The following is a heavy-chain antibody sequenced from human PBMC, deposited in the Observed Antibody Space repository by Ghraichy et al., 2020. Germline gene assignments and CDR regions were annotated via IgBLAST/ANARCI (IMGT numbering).Heavy chain of an antibody. D-gene: IGHD3-22*01. J-gene: IGHJ5*02. CDR2: IYYSGST. CDR1: GGSVSSGSYY. Sequence: SETLSLTCTVSGGSVSSGSYYWSWIRQPPGKGLEWIGYIYYSGSTNYNPSLKSRVTISVDTSKNQFSLKLSSVTAADTAVYYCASRYYYDSSGYSWGQGTLVTVSS. V-gene: IGHV4-61*01. CDR3: ASRYYYDSSGYS.